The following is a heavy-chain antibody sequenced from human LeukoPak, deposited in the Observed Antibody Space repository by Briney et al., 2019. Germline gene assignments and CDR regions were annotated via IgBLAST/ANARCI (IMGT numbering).Heavy chain of an antibody. Sequence: ASVKVSCMASGGTFSSYAISWVRQAPGQGLEWMGRIIPIFGTANYAQKFQGRVTITTDESTSTAYMELSSLRSEDTAVYYCARDSGRRYYYDSSGYYFDAFDIWGQGTMVTVSS. CDR3: ARDSGRRYYYDSSGYYFDAFDI. V-gene: IGHV1-69*05. D-gene: IGHD3-22*01. CDR2: IIPIFGTA. J-gene: IGHJ3*02. CDR1: GGTFSSYA.